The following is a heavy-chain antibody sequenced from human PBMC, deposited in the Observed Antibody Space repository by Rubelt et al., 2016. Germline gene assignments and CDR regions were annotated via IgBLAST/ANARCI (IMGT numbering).Heavy chain of an antibody. D-gene: IGHD3-22*01. J-gene: IGHJ3*02. CDR2: LSYDGSNK. CDR1: GFTFSSYA. V-gene: IGHV3-30*04. CDR3: ARRALGTMIGRDDAFDI. Sequence: QVQLVESGGGVVQPGRSLRLSCAASGFTFSSYAMHWVRQAPGKGLEWVAGLSYDGSNKYYGDSGSGRCTNSRESSKKPRDLQMKSLRAEDTAVYYCARRALGTMIGRDDAFDIWGQGTMVTVSS.